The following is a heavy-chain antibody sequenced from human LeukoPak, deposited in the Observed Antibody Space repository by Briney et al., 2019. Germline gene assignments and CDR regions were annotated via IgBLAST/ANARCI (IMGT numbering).Heavy chain of an antibody. CDR2: ISYDGSNK. Sequence: GGSLRLSCVASGFTFSSYGMHWVRQAPGKGLEWVAVISYDGSNKYYADSVKGRFTISRDNSKNTLYLQMNSLRAEDTAVYYCAKDYEEDIVVVVAASSPDYWGQGTLVTVSS. V-gene: IGHV3-30*18. CDR1: GFTFSSYG. D-gene: IGHD2-15*01. J-gene: IGHJ4*02. CDR3: AKDYEEDIVVVVAASSPDY.